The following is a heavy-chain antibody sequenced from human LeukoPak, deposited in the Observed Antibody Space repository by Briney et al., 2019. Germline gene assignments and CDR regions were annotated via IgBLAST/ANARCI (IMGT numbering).Heavy chain of an antibody. V-gene: IGHV4-30-4*08. CDR3: AREERYCSGTSCYMIAFDI. J-gene: IGHJ3*02. CDR1: GGSISSTTYY. Sequence: PSETLSLTCTVSGGSISSTTYYWRWIRQPPGQGLEWIGYIYYSGSTYYNPSPKSRVTISVDTSKNQFSLKLSSVTAADPAVYYCAREERYCSGTSCYMIAFDIWGQGTMVSVSS. CDR2: IYYSGST. D-gene: IGHD2-2*02.